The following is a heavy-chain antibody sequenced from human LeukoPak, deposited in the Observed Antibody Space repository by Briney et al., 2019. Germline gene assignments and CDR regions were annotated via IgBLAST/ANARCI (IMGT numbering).Heavy chain of an antibody. CDR2: VSYDGSDK. J-gene: IGHJ4*02. Sequence: GGSLRLSCAASGFTFSTYAIHWVRQAPGKGLEWVAVVSYDGSDKYYADSVKGRFTISRDNSKNTLYLQMNSLRAEDTAVYYCARAESGRYFDYWGQGTLVTVTS. V-gene: IGHV3-30-3*01. D-gene: IGHD1-26*01. CDR3: ARAESGRYFDY. CDR1: GFTFSTYA.